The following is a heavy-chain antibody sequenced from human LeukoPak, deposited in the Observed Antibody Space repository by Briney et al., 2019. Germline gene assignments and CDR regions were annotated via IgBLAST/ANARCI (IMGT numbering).Heavy chain of an antibody. D-gene: IGHD3-3*02. CDR3: ARNISGLGLYSHHAYDPAGAFDI. CDR1: GYSMNSVYY. CDR2: IYNSGST. J-gene: IGHJ3*02. Sequence: SETLSLTCTVSGYSMNSVYYWGWIRQPPGKGLEWIGSIYNSGSTSYNPSLKSRVTLSVDTSKNQFSLRLTSVTAADTAVYYCARNISGLGLYSHHAYDPAGAFDIWGQGTMVTVSS. V-gene: IGHV4-38-2*02.